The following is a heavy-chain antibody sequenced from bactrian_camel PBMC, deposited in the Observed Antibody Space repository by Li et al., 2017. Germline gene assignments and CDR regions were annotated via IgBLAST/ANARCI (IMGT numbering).Heavy chain of an antibody. CDR2: IDNSGQFT. J-gene: IGHJ4*01. Sequence: EVQLVESGGGLLQPGGSLRLSCTVSGITFSNHDMSWIRQVPGKEVEWIANIDNSGQFTSYADSAKGRFTISQDNAKNTVYLQMNSLKPEDTAMYYCAGLFRRGGACYRSATYYPYWGQGTQVTVS. CDR3: AGLFRRGGACYRSATYYPY. CDR1: GITFSNHD. V-gene: IGHV3S42*01. D-gene: IGHD2*01.